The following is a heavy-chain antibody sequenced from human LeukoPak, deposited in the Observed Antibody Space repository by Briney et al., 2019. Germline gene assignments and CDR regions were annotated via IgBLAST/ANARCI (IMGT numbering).Heavy chain of an antibody. CDR1: GVSISSYY. CDR3: ARWYYDSSGYRYFDY. Sequence: SETLSLTCTVSGVSISSYYWTWIRQPPGKGLEWIGNIDYSGNTKYNPSLKSRVTISVDTSKNQFSLKLSSVTAADTAVYYCARWYYDSSGYRYFDYWDQGTLVTVSS. CDR2: IDYSGNT. D-gene: IGHD3-22*01. V-gene: IGHV4-59*01. J-gene: IGHJ4*02.